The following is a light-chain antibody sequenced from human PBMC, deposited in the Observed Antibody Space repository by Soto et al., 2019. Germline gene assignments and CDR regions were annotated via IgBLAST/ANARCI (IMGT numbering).Light chain of an antibody. CDR2: EVS. CDR1: SSDVGGYNY. J-gene: IGLJ1*01. V-gene: IGLV2-14*01. CDR3: SSYTSSNTYV. Sequence: QSALTQPASVSGPPGQSITLSCTGTSSDVGGYNYVSWYQQYPGKAPKLMIYEVSNRPSGVSNRFSGSKSGNTASLTISGLQAEDEADYYCSSYTSSNTYVFGTGTKLTVL.